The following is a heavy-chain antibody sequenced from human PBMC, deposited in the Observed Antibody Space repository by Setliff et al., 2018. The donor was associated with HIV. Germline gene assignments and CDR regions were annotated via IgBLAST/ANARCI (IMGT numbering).Heavy chain of an antibody. Sequence: GGSLRLSCAASGFTFSTYWMSWVRQAPGKGLEWVANIKPDGSENYHVDSVKGRFTMSRDNAENSLYLQMNNLRAEDTAVYYCARGPADSSGYYPDYWGQGTLVTVSS. V-gene: IGHV3-7*02. CDR1: GFTFSTYW. J-gene: IGHJ4*02. CDR2: IKPDGSEN. D-gene: IGHD3-22*01. CDR3: ARGPADSSGYYPDY.